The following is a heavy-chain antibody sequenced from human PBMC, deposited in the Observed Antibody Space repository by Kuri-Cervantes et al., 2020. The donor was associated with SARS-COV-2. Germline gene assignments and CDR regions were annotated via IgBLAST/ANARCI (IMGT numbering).Heavy chain of an antibody. Sequence: GGSLRLSCAASGFTFDDYGMSWVRQAPGKGLEWVSGINWNGGSTGYADSVKGRFTISRDNAKNSLYLQMNSLRAEDTAVYYCARGSIFSDTGGWYFDYWGQGTLVTVSS. J-gene: IGHJ4*02. CDR1: GFTFDDYG. V-gene: IGHV3-20*04. D-gene: IGHD3-10*01. CDR2: INWNGGST. CDR3: ARGSIFSDTGGWYFDY.